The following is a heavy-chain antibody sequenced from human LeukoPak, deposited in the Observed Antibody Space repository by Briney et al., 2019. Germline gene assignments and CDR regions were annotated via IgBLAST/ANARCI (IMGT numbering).Heavy chain of an antibody. J-gene: IGHJ6*02. CDR1: GFTFTSSA. Sequence: GASVKVSRKASGFTFTSSAVQWVRQARGQRLEWIGWIVVGSGNTNYAQKFQERVTITRDMSTSTAYMELSSLRSEDTAVYYCAADDIVVVPAAASTYYYYGMDVWGQGTTVTVSS. V-gene: IGHV1-58*01. CDR3: AADDIVVVPAAASTYYYYGMDV. CDR2: IVVGSGNT. D-gene: IGHD2-2*01.